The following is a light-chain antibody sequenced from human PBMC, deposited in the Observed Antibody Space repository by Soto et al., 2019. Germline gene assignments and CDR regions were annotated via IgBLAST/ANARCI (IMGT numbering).Light chain of an antibody. CDR3: QSYDSSLSGYYV. J-gene: IGLJ1*01. CDR1: SSNIGAGYD. Sequence: QSVLTQPPSVSGAPGQRVTISCTGSSSNIGAGYDVHWYQQLPGTAPKLLIYGNSNQPSGVPDRFSGSKSGTSASLAITGLQAEDEADYYGQSYDSSLSGYYVFGTGTKLTVL. CDR2: GNS. V-gene: IGLV1-40*01.